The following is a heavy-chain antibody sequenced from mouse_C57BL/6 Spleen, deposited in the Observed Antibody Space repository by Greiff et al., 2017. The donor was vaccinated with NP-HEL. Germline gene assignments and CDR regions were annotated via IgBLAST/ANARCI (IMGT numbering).Heavy chain of an antibody. Sequence: QVQLQQPGAELVMPGASVKLSCKASGYTFTSYWMHWVKQRPGQGLEWIGEIDPSASYTNYNQKFKGKSTVTVDKSSSTAYMQLSSLTAEDSAVYYGARSGRANWDYYDGWGQGTTLTVSS. J-gene: IGHJ2*01. V-gene: IGHV1-69*01. CDR2: IDPSASYT. CDR1: GYTFTSYW. D-gene: IGHD4-1*01. CDR3: ARSGRANWDYYDG.